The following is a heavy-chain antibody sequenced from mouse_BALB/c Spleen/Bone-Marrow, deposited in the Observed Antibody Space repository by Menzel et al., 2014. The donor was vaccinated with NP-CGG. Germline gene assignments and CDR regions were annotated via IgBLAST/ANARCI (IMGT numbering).Heavy chain of an antibody. Sequence: EVKLEESGAELVKPGASVKLSCTASGFNIKDTYMHWVKQRPEQGLEWIGRIDPANGNTKYDPKFQGKATITADTSSNTASRQLSSLTSEDTAVYYCARRAARATGFAYWGQGTLVTVSA. CDR1: GFNIKDTY. CDR2: IDPANGNT. V-gene: IGHV14-3*02. J-gene: IGHJ3*01. CDR3: ARRAARATGFAY. D-gene: IGHD3-1*01.